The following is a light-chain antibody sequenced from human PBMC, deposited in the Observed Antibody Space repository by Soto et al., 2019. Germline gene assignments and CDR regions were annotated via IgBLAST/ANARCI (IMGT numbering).Light chain of an antibody. CDR2: SNS. CDR1: SSNIGSNT. J-gene: IGLJ1*01. CDR3: GSWGDRLNSFYV. V-gene: IGLV1-44*01. Sequence: QSALTQPPSASGTPGQRVTISCSGSSSNIGSNTVNWYQHLPGAAPRLLIYSNSQRPSGVPDRFSGSKSGTSASLAISGLRSDDEADYYCGSWGDRLNSFYVFGTGTKVTVL.